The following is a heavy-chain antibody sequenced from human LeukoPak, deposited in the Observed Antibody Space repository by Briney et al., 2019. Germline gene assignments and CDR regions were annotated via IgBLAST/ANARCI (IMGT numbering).Heavy chain of an antibody. CDR3: AKGVAASGFDL. CDR2: INQTGNT. V-gene: IGHV4-34*01. CDR1: GGSFSGYY. D-gene: IGHD6-13*01. Sequence: SETLSLTCAVYGGSFSGYYWSWIRQPPGKGLEWIGEINQTGNTGYNPSLKSRVTISVDTSKNQFSLKLSSVTAADTAVYYCAKGVAASGFDLWGRGTLVTVSS. J-gene: IGHJ2*01.